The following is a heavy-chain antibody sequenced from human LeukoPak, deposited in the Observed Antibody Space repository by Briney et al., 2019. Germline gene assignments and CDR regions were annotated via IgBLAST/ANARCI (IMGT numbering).Heavy chain of an antibody. CDR1: GFTFSSYG. D-gene: IGHD3-22*01. J-gene: IGHJ3*02. CDR2: IRYDGSNK. V-gene: IGHV3-30*02. Sequence: GGSLRLSCAASGFTFSSYGMHWVRQAPGKGLEGVAFIRYDGSNKYYADSVKGRFTISRDNSKNTPYLQMNSLRAEDTAVYYCAKDYLRVVVIANDAFDIWGQGTMVTVSS. CDR3: AKDYLRVVVIANDAFDI.